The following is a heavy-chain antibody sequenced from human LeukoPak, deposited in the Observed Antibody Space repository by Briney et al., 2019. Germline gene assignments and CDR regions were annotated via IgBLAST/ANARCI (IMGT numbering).Heavy chain of an antibody. CDR3: ARGGSSGSYYFDY. Sequence: PGGSLRLSCAASGFTFSSYGMRWVRQAPGKGLEWVSGISDTGGSTYYADSVKGRFTISRDNSKNTLDLQMNSLRVEDTAVYYCARGGSSGSYYFDYRGQGTLVTVPS. J-gene: IGHJ4*02. CDR1: GFTFSSYG. CDR2: ISDTGGST. V-gene: IGHV3-23*01. D-gene: IGHD1-26*01.